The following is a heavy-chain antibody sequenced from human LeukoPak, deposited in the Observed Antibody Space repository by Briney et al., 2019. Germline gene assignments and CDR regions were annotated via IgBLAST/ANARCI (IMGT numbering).Heavy chain of an antibody. D-gene: IGHD5-18*01. CDR2: ISYDGSNK. CDR1: GFTFSSYG. CDR3: ARDEYSYGYRYYFDY. J-gene: IGHJ4*02. Sequence: PGGSLRLSCAASGFTFSSYGMHWVRQAPGKGLEWVAVISYDGSNKYYADSVKGRFTISRDNSKNTLYLQMNSLRAEDTAVYYCARDEYSYGYRYYFDYWGQGTLVTVSS. V-gene: IGHV3-30*03.